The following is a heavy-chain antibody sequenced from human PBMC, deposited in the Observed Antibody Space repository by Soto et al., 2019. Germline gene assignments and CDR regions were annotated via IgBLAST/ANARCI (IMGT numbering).Heavy chain of an antibody. CDR3: GIGTRYDILTGSPADY. J-gene: IGHJ4*02. V-gene: IGHV1-18*01. Sequence: ASVKVSCKASGYTFTSYGISWVRQAPGQGLEWMGWISAYNGNTNYAQKLQGRVTMTTDTSTSTAYMELRSLRSDDTAVYYCGIGTRYDILTGSPADYWGQGTLVTVSS. CDR2: ISAYNGNT. D-gene: IGHD3-9*01. CDR1: GYTFTSYG.